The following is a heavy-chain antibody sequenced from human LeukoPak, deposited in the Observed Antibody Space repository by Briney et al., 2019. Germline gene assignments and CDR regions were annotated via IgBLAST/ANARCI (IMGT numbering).Heavy chain of an antibody. D-gene: IGHD3-3*01. J-gene: IGHJ4*02. Sequence: PGGSLRLSCAASGFTFSSYSMNWVRQAPGKGLEWVSSISSSSSYIYYADSVKGRFTISRDNAKNSLYLQMNSLRAEDTAVYYCARDRLRQKYYFDYWGQGTLVTVSS. CDR1: GFTFSSYS. CDR2: ISSSSSYI. V-gene: IGHV3-21*01. CDR3: ARDRLRQKYYFDY.